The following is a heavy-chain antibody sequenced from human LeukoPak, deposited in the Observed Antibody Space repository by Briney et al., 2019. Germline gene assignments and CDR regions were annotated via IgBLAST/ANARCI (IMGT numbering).Heavy chain of an antibody. Sequence: GGSLRLSCAASGFTFSSYSMNWVRQAPGKGLEWISYVTNNNGAMFYAGSLEGRFTIFRDNAKNSLYLQMNSLRPDDTAVYYCARALADNRGYYLGFDYWGRGTLVTVSS. D-gene: IGHD3-22*01. CDR2: VTNNNGAM. CDR3: ARALADNRGYYLGFDY. CDR1: GFTFSSYS. V-gene: IGHV3-48*04. J-gene: IGHJ4*02.